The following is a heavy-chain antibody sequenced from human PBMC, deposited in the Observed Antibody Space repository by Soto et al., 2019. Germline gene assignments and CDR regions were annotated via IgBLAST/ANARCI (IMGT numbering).Heavy chain of an antibody. D-gene: IGHD3-10*01. CDR3: ARDPGRGYFDY. Sequence: QVQLVESGGGVVQPGRSLRLSCAASGFTFSSYGMHWVRQAPGKGVEWVAVIWYDGSNKYYADSVKGRFTISRDNSKNTLYLQMNSLRAEDTAVYYCARDPGRGYFDYWGQGTLVTVSS. J-gene: IGHJ4*02. CDR1: GFTFSSYG. V-gene: IGHV3-33*01. CDR2: IWYDGSNK.